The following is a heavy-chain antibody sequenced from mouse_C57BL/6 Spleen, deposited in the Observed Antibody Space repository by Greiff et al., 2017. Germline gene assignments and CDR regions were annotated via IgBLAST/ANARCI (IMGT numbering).Heavy chain of an antibody. D-gene: IGHD2-5*01. CDR1: GISITTGNYR. Sequence: VQLQQSGPGLVKPSQTVFLTCTVTGISITTGNYRWSWIRPFPGNKLEWIGYIYYSGPITYNPSLPSRTTITRDSPKNQFFLEMNSLTAEDTATYYCARDNSKGCAYWGQGTLVTVSA. CDR3: ARDNSKGCAY. J-gene: IGHJ3*01. V-gene: IGHV3-5*01. CDR2: IYYSGPI.